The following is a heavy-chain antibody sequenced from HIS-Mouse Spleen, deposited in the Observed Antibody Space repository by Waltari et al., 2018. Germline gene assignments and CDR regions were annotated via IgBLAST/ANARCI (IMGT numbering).Heavy chain of an antibody. D-gene: IGHD7-27*01. CDR3: ARRVLTGEAFDI. J-gene: IGHJ3*02. CDR2: ISSSSSYI. V-gene: IGHV3-21*01. Sequence: EVQLVQSGGGLLKPGGSLRLSCAASGFPFSSYSINGIRQAPGKWLVWVSAISSSSSYIYYADSVKGRCTISRDNAKKSLYMQMNSAAAEDTAAYYCARRVLTGEAFDIWGQGTMVTVSS. CDR1: GFPFSSYS.